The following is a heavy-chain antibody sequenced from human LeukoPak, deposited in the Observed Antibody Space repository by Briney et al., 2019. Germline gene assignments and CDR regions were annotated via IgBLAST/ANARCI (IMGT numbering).Heavy chain of an antibody. V-gene: IGHV3-48*02. J-gene: IGHJ4*02. D-gene: IGHD4-23*01. Sequence: PGGSLRLSCAASGVTFSSYSMNWVRQAPGKGLEWVSYISSSSSTIYYTDSVKGRFTISRDNAKNSLYLQMNSLRDADTAVYYCARGGTTVVNRYSFDYWGQGTLVTVPS. CDR3: ARGGTTVVNRYSFDY. CDR2: ISSSSSTI. CDR1: GVTFSSYS.